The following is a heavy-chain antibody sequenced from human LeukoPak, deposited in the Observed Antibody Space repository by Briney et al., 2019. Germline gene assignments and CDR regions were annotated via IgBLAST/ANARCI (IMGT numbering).Heavy chain of an antibody. D-gene: IGHD3-3*01. CDR2: MNPNSGNT. CDR3: ARARSSSGRKARRMEWDY. Sequence: GASVKVSCKASGYTFTSYDINWVRQATGQGLEWMGWMNPNSGNTGYAQKFQGRVTMTRNTSISTAYMELSSLRSEDTAVYYCARARSSSGRKARRMEWDYWGQGTLVTVSS. J-gene: IGHJ4*02. V-gene: IGHV1-8*01. CDR1: GYTFTSYD.